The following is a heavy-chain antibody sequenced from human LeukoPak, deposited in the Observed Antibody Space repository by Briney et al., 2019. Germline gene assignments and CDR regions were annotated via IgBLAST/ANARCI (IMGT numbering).Heavy chain of an antibody. J-gene: IGHJ4*02. CDR1: GFTFSSYS. Sequence: GGSLRLSCAASGFTFSSYSMNWVRQAPGKGLEWVSSISSGNSYTYYADSVKGRFTISRDNAKNSLYLQMNSLRAEDSAVYYCARDGGATIPEGFDHWGQGTLVTVSS. D-gene: IGHD1-26*01. CDR3: ARDGGATIPEGFDH. CDR2: ISSGNSYT. V-gene: IGHV3-21*01.